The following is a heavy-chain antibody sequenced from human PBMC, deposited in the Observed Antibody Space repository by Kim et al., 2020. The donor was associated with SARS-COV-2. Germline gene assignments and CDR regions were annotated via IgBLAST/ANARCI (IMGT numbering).Heavy chain of an antibody. V-gene: IGHV3-9*01. CDR1: GFTFGDYT. CDR2: ISWNSGSI. D-gene: IGHD3-22*01. J-gene: IGHJ4*02. CDR3: AKFGPYYYDSSGYYFD. Sequence: GGSLRLSCAASGFTFGDYTMHWVRQAPGKGLEWVSGISWNSGSIGYADSVKGRFTISRDNAKNSLYLQMNSLRAEDTALYYCAKFGPYYYDSSGYYFDWGQGTLVTVSS.